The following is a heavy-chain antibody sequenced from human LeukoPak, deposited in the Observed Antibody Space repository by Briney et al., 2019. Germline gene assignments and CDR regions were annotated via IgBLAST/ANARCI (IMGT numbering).Heavy chain of an antibody. CDR2: ISGSGGST. CDR1: GFTFSSYA. V-gene: IGHV3-23*01. J-gene: IGHJ4*01. D-gene: IGHD1-26*01. Sequence: GGSLRLSCAASGFTFSSYAMSWVRQAPGKGLEWVSAISGSGGSTYYADSVKGRFTISRDNAKNSLYLQMNSLRAEDTAVYYRASDGRYGPLDYWGQGTLVTVSS. CDR3: ASDGRYGPLDY.